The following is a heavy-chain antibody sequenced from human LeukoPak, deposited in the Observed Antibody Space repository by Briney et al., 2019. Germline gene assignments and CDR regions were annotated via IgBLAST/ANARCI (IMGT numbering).Heavy chain of an antibody. CDR1: GGSFSGYY. CDR3: ARHTVTTYLGIKDY. D-gene: IGHD4-17*01. CDR2: INHSGST. V-gene: IGHV4-34*01. Sequence: SETLSLTCAVYGGSFSGYYWSWIRQPPGKGLEWIGEINHSGSTNYNPSPKSRVTISVDTSKNQFSPKLSSVTAADTAVYYCARHTVTTYLGIKDYWGQGTLVTVSS. J-gene: IGHJ4*02.